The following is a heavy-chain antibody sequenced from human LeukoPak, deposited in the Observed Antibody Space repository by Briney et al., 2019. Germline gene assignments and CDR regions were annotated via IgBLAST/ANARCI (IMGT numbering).Heavy chain of an antibody. J-gene: IGHJ4*02. Sequence: GGSLRLSCAASGFTFSSYAMSWVRQAPGKGLEWVSAISGSGGSTYYADSVKGRFTISRDNSKNTLYLQMNSLRAEDTAVYYCANGSPGIPAATISGIDHWGQGTLVTVSS. CDR2: ISGSGGST. V-gene: IGHV3-23*01. D-gene: IGHD2-2*01. CDR3: ANGSPGIPAATISGIDH. CDR1: GFTFSSYA.